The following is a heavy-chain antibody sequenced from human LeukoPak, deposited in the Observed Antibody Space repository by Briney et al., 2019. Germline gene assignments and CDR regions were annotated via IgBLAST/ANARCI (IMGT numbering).Heavy chain of an antibody. J-gene: IGHJ3*02. CDR3: ARDGLVTSRGAFDI. V-gene: IGHV4-39*07. CDR2: ISYSGNT. Sequence: PSETLSLTCTVSGVSISSSKYYWGWIRQPPGRGLEGIGSISYSGNTYSNPSLTSRVTISVDTSKNQLSLQLSSVTAADTAVYYCARDGLVTSRGAFDIWGQGTMVTVSS. CDR1: GVSISSSKYY. D-gene: IGHD5-18*01.